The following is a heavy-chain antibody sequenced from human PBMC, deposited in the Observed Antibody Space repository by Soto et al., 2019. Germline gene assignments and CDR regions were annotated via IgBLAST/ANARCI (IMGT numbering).Heavy chain of an antibody. Sequence: QVQLVQSGADVKKPGSSVKVSCKASGGTFSSYAISWVRQSPGQGLEWMGGIIPIFGTANYAQKFQGRVTITADESTSTAYMELISMRSEDTAVYDCERDHPQYYFDYWCQGTLVPVS. CDR3: ERDHPQYYFDY. J-gene: IGHJ4*02. D-gene: IGHD4-4*01. CDR2: IIPIFGTA. V-gene: IGHV1-69*01. CDR1: GGTFSSYA.